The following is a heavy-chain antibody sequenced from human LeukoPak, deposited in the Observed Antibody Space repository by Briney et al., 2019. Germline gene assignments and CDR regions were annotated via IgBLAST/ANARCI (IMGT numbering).Heavy chain of an antibody. V-gene: IGHV4-34*01. Sequence: SATLSLTCAVDGGSFSGYYWCLIRQPPGKGLWWGGEINHSGSTNYNPSLKSRVTLSVDTYKNQFSLKLRSVTDAHTAVSYCARGVNIQLWPHFAYWGQGTLVTAYS. CDR2: INHSGST. CDR3: ARGVNIQLWPHFAY. J-gene: IGHJ4*02. D-gene: IGHD5-18*01. CDR1: GGSFSGYY.